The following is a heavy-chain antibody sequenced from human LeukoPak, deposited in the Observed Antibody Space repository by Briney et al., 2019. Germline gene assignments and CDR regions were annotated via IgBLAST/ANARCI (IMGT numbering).Heavy chain of an antibody. Sequence: SVKVSCKASGGTFSSYAISWVRQAPGQGLEWMGGIIPIFGTANYAQKFQGRVTITADKSTSTAYMELSSLRSDDTAVYYCAGGRTDIVVVPATLRNYYFDYWGQGTLVTVSS. CDR2: IIPIFGTA. J-gene: IGHJ4*02. D-gene: IGHD2-2*01. CDR3: AGGRTDIVVVPATLRNYYFDY. V-gene: IGHV1-69*06. CDR1: GGTFSSYA.